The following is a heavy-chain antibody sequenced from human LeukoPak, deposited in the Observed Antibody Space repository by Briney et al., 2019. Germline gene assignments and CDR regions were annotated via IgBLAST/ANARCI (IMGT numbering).Heavy chain of an antibody. CDR1: GFTFSSYG. CDR3: ARVGPGGVVPAAMDYFDY. Sequence: GRSLSLSCAASGFTFSSYGMHWVRQAPGKGLEWVAVIWYDGSNKYYADSVKGRFTISRDNSKNTLYLQMNSLRAEDTAVYYCARVGPGGVVPAAMDYFDYWGQGTLVTVSS. D-gene: IGHD2-2*01. J-gene: IGHJ4*02. CDR2: IWYDGSNK. V-gene: IGHV3-33*01.